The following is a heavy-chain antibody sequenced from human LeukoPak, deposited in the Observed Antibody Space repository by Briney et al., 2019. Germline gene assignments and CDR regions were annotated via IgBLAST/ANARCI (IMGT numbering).Heavy chain of an antibody. CDR1: GFTFGSYA. V-gene: IGHV3-23*01. CDR3: AKDRTGIAVAGTVFDY. J-gene: IGHJ4*02. Sequence: GGSLRLSCAASGFTFGSYAMSWVRQAPGKGLKWVSGISGSGGNTHYADSVKGRFTISRDDSKNTLYLQMNSLRAEDTAVYYCAKDRTGIAVAGTVFDYWGQGTLVTVSS. D-gene: IGHD6-19*01. CDR2: ISGSGGNT.